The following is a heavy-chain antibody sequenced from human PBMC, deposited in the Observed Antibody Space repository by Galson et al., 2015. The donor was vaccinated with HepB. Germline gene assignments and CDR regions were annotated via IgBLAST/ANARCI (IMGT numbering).Heavy chain of an antibody. Sequence: SVKVSCKASGYKFTDNGISWARQAPGQGLEWLGWISTNSGDTKYIQRLHGRVTMTRDTSTSTAYMELRRLRSDDTAVYYCARDRSYSLDSWGQGTLVTASS. V-gene: IGHV1-18*04. CDR1: GYKFTDNG. D-gene: IGHD2-15*01. CDR2: ISTNSGDT. CDR3: ARDRSYSLDS. J-gene: IGHJ5*02.